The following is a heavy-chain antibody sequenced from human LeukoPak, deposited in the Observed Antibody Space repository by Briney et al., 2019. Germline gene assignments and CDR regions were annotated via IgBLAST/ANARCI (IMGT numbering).Heavy chain of an antibody. CDR1: GYTFTSYA. CDR3: ARDNDYVWGSYRYPGY. J-gene: IGHJ4*02. CDR2: ISVYNDNK. V-gene: IGHV1-18*01. Sequence: ASVNVSCKASGYTFTSYAMNWVRQAPGQGLEWMGWISVYNDNKNYAQKFQGRVTMTTDPSTSTAHMELRSLRSDDTAVYYCARDNDYVWGSYRYPGYWGQGTLVTVPS. D-gene: IGHD3-16*02.